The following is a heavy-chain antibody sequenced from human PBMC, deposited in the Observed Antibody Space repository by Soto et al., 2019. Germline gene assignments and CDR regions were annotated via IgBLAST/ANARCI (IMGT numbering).Heavy chain of an antibody. Sequence: QVQLVQSGAEVKKPGASVKVSCKASGYTFSSYDINWVRQATGQGPEWMGWMNPNSGKTGYAQKFQGRVTMNRNTATSTAYMELSSLRSDDTAVYYCARGKRYQNDLCGQGTLVTVSS. D-gene: IGHD3-16*02. CDR3: ARGKRYQNDL. J-gene: IGHJ4*02. V-gene: IGHV1-8*01. CDR1: GYTFSSYD. CDR2: MNPNSGKT.